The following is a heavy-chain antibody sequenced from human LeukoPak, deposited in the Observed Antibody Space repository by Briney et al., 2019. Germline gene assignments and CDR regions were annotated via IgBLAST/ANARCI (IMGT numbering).Heavy chain of an antibody. J-gene: IGHJ3*02. CDR3: ARLIQAMGAFDI. V-gene: IGHV4-4*07. Sequence: SETLSLTCTVSGGSITSYYWSWIRQPAGKGLEWIGRVFATGSTNYNPSLKSRVTMSVDASRNQFSLKLSSLTAADTAVYYCARLIQAMGAFDIWGQGTMVTVSS. D-gene: IGHD5-18*01. CDR2: VFATGST. CDR1: GGSITSYY.